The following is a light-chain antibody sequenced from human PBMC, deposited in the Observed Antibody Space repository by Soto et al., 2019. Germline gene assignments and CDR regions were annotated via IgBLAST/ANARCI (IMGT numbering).Light chain of an antibody. CDR3: SSYTTTTRL. V-gene: IGLV2-14*01. J-gene: IGLJ3*02. CDR1: SSDIGSNNY. Sequence: QSVLTQPASVSGSPGQSITISCTGTSSDIGSNNYVSWFQQRPGKAPTLIIYEVSNRPSGVSTHFSGPKSGNTASLTISGLLPEDEAEYYCSSYTTTTRLFGGGTKVTVL. CDR2: EVS.